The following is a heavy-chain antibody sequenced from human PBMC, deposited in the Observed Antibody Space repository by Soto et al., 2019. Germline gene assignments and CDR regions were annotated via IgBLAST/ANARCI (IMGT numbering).Heavy chain of an antibody. J-gene: IGHJ4*02. Sequence: ASVKVSCKASGYTFSSFGFIWMRQAPGQGLEWMGWIYIDDTKYAQNFQGRVTMTTDTSTSTVYMELRSLRSDDTAVYYCARDRDWNLAYWGQGTPVTVSS. CDR3: ARDRDWNLAY. D-gene: IGHD1-1*01. CDR1: GYTFSSFG. V-gene: IGHV1-18*01. CDR2: IYIDDT.